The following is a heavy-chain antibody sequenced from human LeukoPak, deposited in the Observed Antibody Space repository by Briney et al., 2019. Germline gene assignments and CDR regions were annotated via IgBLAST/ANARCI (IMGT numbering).Heavy chain of an antibody. J-gene: IGHJ6*02. CDR3: IRIRTREHQYGMDV. CDR2: IETVGNT. D-gene: IGHD1-26*01. CDR1: GFTFTSYD. V-gene: IGHV3-13*01. Sequence: GGSLRLSCAASGFTFTSYDMHWVRQATGIGLEWVSAIETVGNTYYSGSVEGRFTISRDDVKNSLYLHMNSLRDGDTAVYYCIRIRTREHQYGMDVWGQGTTVTVS.